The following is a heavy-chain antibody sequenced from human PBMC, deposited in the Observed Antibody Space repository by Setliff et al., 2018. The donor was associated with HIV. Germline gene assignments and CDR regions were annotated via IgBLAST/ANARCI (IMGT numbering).Heavy chain of an antibody. J-gene: IGHJ6*03. CDR1: GFTFTSYA. Sequence: GGSLRLSCAASGFTFTSYAMTWVRQAPGKGLEWVSAISGSGGSTYYADSVKGRFTISRDNSKNTLYLQMNSLRAEDTAVYYCARGVPYSSSSEYYYYYYYMDVWGTGTTVTVSS. CDR3: ARGVPYSSSSEYYYYYYYMDV. V-gene: IGHV3-23*01. CDR2: ISGSGGST. D-gene: IGHD6-6*01.